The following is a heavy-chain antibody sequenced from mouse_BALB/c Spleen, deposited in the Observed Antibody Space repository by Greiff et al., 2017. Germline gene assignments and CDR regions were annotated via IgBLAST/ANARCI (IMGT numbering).Heavy chain of an antibody. CDR3: TRDRAGTAY. CDR2: ISSGGSYT. D-gene: IGHD4-1*01. V-gene: IGHV5-6-4*01. J-gene: IGHJ3*01. CDR1: GFTFSSYT. Sequence: EVKLVESGGGLVKPGGSLKLSCAASGFTFSSYTMSWVRQTPEKRLEWVATISSGGSYTYYPDSVKGRFTISRDNAKNTLYLQMSSLKSEDTAMYYCTRDRAGTAYWGQGTLVTVSA.